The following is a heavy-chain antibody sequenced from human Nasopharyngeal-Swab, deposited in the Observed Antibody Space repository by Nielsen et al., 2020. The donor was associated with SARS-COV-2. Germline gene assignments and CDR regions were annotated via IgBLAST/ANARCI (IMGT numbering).Heavy chain of an antibody. J-gene: IGHJ4*02. CDR3: AILYYYGSGSHSQFDY. D-gene: IGHD3-10*01. CDR2: IIPIFGTA. CDR1: GGTFSSYA. Sequence: SVKVSCKASGGTFSSYAISWVRQAPGQGLEWMGGIIPIFGTANYAQKFQGGVTMTRDTSTSTVYMELSGLRSEDTAVYYCAILYYYGSGSHSQFDYWGQGTLVTVSS. V-gene: IGHV1-69*05.